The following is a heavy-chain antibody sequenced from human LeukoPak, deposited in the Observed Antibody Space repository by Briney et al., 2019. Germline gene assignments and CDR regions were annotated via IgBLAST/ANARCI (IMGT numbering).Heavy chain of an antibody. CDR1: GFTFDDYG. V-gene: IGHV3-20*04. CDR2: INWNGGST. J-gene: IGHJ4*02. CDR3: AKEITMVRGVTY. D-gene: IGHD3-10*01. Sequence: PGGSLRLSCAASGFTFDDYGMSWVRQAPGKGLEWVSGINWNGGSTGYADSVKGRFTISRDNSKNTLYLQMNSLRAEDTAVYYCAKEITMVRGVTYWGQGTLVTVSS.